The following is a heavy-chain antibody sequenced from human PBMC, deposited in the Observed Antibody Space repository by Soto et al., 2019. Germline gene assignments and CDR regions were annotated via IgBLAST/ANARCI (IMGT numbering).Heavy chain of an antibody. CDR1: GYTFTSYG. V-gene: IGHV1-18*01. CDR3: ARVSNEVARTPINDAFDI. CDR2: ISAYNGNT. Sequence: ASVKVSCKASGYTFTSYGISWVRQAPGQGLEWMGWISAYNGNTNYAQKLQGRVTMTTDTSTSTAYMELRSLRSDDTAVYYCARVSNEVARTPINDAFDIWGQGTMVTVSS. D-gene: IGHD2-15*01. J-gene: IGHJ3*02.